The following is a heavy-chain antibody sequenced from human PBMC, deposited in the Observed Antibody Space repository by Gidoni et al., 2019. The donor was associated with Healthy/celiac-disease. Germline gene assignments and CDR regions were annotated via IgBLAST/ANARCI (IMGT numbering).Heavy chain of an antibody. CDR1: GFTFSSYE. CDR2: ISSSGSTI. Sequence: EVQLVESGGGLVQPGGSLRLTCAASGFTFSSYEMNWVRQAQGKGLEWDSYISSSGSTIYYADSVKGRFTISRDNAKNSLYLQMNSLRAEDTAVYYCARDASLTGDLSFDYWGQGTLVTVSS. CDR3: ARDASLTGDLSFDY. D-gene: IGHD7-27*01. V-gene: IGHV3-48*03. J-gene: IGHJ4*02.